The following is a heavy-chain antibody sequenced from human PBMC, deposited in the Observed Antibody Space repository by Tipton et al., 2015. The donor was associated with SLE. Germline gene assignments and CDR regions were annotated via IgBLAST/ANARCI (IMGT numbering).Heavy chain of an antibody. CDR3: ARRVRGGWYDY. CDR1: GVSISSGSYY. D-gene: IGHD6-19*01. CDR2: VYTTGSP. V-gene: IGHV4-61*02. J-gene: IGHJ4*02. Sequence: TLSLTCTVSGVSISSGSYYWNWIRQPAGKGLEWIGRVYTTGSPYYNPSLESRVAMSVDTSKNQFSLKLSSVTAADTAVYYCARRVRGGWYDYWGQGTPVTVSS.